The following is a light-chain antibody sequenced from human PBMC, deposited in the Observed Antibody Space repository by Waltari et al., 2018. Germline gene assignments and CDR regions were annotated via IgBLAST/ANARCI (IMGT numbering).Light chain of an antibody. CDR2: LGS. J-gene: IGKJ1*01. CDR3: MQALQTWT. Sequence: DIVMTQSPLSLPVTPGEPASISCRSSQSLLHSNGYYYLDWYLQKPGQSPQLLIYLGSNRASWVPDRFTGSASGTDFTLKISRVEAEDVGVYYCMQALQTWTFGQGTKVEIK. V-gene: IGKV2-28*01. CDR1: QSLLHSNGYYY.